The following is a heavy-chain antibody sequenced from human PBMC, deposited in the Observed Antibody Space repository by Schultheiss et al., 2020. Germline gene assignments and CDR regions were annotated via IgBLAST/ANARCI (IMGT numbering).Heavy chain of an antibody. CDR3: ARGLIAARPFGSESYYGMDV. Sequence: GGSLRLSCAASGFTFSSYAMHWVRQAPGKGLEWVAVISYDGSNKYYADSVKGRFTISRDNSKNTLYLQMNSLRAEDTAVYYCARGLIAARPFGSESYYGMDVWGQGTTVTVFS. CDR2: ISYDGSNK. CDR1: GFTFSSYA. V-gene: IGHV3-30-3*01. D-gene: IGHD6-6*01. J-gene: IGHJ6*02.